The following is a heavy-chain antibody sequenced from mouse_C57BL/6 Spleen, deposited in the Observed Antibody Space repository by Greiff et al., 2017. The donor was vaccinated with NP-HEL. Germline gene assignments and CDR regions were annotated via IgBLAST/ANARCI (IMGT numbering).Heavy chain of an antibody. CDR1: GFTFSSYG. D-gene: IGHD1-1*01. CDR2: ISSGGSYT. V-gene: IGHV5-6*01. CDR3: SRGGTTGSGYFDV. J-gene: IGHJ1*03. Sequence: EVKVVESGGDLVKPGGSLKLSCAASGFTFSSYGMSWVRQTPDKRLEWVATISSGGSYTYYPDSVKGRFTISRDNAKNTLYLQMSSLKSEDTAMYYCSRGGTTGSGYFDVWGTGTTVTVSS.